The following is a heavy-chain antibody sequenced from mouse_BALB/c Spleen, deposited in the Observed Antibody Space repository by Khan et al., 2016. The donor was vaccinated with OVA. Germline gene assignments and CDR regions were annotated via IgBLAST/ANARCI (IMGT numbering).Heavy chain of an antibody. CDR1: GFSFSSYS. CDR2: ISSGGSYT. CDR3: TRHRSYYGSNPYFDD. D-gene: IGHD1-1*01. J-gene: IGHJ2*01. Sequence: EVELVESGGGLVRPGGSLKLSCAASGFSFSSYSMSWVRQTPEKRLEWVATISSGGSYTYYPDSVKGRFTISRDNAKNTLYLQMSSLKSEDTAMYYCTRHRSYYGSNPYFDDWGQGTTLTVSS. V-gene: IGHV5-6-4*01.